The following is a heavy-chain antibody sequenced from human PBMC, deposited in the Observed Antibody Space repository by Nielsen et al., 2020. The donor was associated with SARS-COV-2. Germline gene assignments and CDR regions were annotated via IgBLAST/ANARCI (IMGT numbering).Heavy chain of an antibody. Sequence: SETLSLTCSVSGGSISSSSFYWGWIRQSPGKGLEWIGSINNSGTAYYNPSLKGRVTISVDTSKNQISLKLSSVTAADTAVYYCARVPIMITFGGVIGPYYFDYWGQGTLVTVSS. CDR1: GGSISSSSFY. D-gene: IGHD3-16*02. V-gene: IGHV4-39*07. J-gene: IGHJ4*02. CDR3: ARVPIMITFGGVIGPYYFDY. CDR2: INNSGTA.